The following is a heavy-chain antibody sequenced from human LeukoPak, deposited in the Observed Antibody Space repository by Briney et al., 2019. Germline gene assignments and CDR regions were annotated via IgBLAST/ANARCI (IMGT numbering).Heavy chain of an antibody. CDR3: ASYPRYVSTPPFDY. Sequence: ASVKVSCKASGYTFTAYYLHWVRQAPGQGLEGMGRINPNTGDTESAQNFQGRVTMTRDTTISKAYLELTRLTSDDTAVYYCASYPRYVSTPPFDYWGQGTLVTVSS. CDR1: GYTFTAYY. D-gene: IGHD2-15*01. J-gene: IGHJ4*02. V-gene: IGHV1-2*02. CDR2: INPNTGDT.